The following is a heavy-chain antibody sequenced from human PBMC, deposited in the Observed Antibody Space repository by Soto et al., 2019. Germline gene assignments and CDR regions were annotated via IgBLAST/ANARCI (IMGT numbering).Heavy chain of an antibody. CDR2: ISYDGSNK. CDR3: ARDGILAYCGGDCYSLFDS. J-gene: IGHJ4*02. Sequence: QVQLVESGGGVVQPGRSLRLSCAASGFTFSSYAMHWVRQAPGKGLEWVAVISYDGSNKYYADSVKGRFTISRDNSKNTLYLQMNSLRAEDTAVYYCARDGILAYCGGDCYSLFDSWGQGTLVTVSS. D-gene: IGHD2-21*02. V-gene: IGHV3-30-3*01. CDR1: GFTFSSYA.